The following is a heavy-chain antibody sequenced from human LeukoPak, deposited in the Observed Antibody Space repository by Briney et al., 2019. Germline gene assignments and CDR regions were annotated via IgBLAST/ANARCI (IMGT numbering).Heavy chain of an antibody. CDR3: AKDSPGAALDY. D-gene: IGHD6-6*01. CDR2: IWYDGSNK. CDR1: GFTFSSYG. Sequence: GRSLRLSRAASGFTFSSYGMHWVRQAPGKGLEWVAVIWYDGSNKYYADSVKGRFTISRDNSKNTLYLQMNSLRAEDTAVYYCAKDSPGAALDYWGQGTLVTVSS. J-gene: IGHJ4*02. V-gene: IGHV3-33*06.